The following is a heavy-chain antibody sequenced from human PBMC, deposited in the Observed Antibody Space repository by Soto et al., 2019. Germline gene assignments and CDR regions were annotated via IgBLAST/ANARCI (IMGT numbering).Heavy chain of an antibody. CDR3: ARGGVDCISTSCYYYYYGMDV. Sequence: ASVKVSCKASGYTFTSYDINWVRQATGQGLEWMGWMNPNSGNTGYAQKFQGRVTMTRNTSISTAYMELSSLRSEDTAGYYCARGGVDCISTSCYYYYYGMDVWGQGTTVTVSS. CDR2: MNPNSGNT. CDR1: GYTFTSYD. D-gene: IGHD2-2*01. J-gene: IGHJ6*02. V-gene: IGHV1-8*01.